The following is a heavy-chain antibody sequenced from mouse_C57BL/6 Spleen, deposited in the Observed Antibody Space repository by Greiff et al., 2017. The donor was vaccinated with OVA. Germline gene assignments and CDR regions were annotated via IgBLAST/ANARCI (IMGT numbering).Heavy chain of an antibody. CDR1: GFNITDYY. J-gene: IGHJ4*01. CDR3: ASYYGSSEMNYAMDY. Sequence: EVQLQQSGAELVRPGASVKLSCTASGFNITDYYMHWVKQRPEQGLEWIGRIDPEDGETKYAPKFQGKATITADTSSNTAYLQLSSLTSEDTAVYYFASYYGSSEMNYAMDYWGKGTSVTVSS. CDR2: IDPEDGET. D-gene: IGHD1-1*01. V-gene: IGHV14-2*01.